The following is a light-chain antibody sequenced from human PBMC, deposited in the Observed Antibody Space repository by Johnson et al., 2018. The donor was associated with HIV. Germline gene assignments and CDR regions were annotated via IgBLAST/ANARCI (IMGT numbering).Light chain of an antibody. V-gene: IGLV1-51*01. CDR3: GTWDSSLSAGV. CDR1: SSNIGNSY. J-gene: IGLJ1*01. Sequence: QSVLTQPPSVSAAPGQKVTISCSGSSSNIGNSYVSWYQQLPGTAPKLLIYDNNKRPSGIPDRFSGSKSGTSATLGITGLQTGDEDDYYCGTWDSSLSAGVFGTGTKVTVL. CDR2: DNN.